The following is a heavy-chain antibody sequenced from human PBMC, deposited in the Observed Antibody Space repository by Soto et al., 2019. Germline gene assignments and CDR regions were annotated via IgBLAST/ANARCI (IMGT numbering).Heavy chain of an antibody. CDR1: GGSISSSSYY. CDR2: IYYSGST. D-gene: IGHD6-13*01. J-gene: IGHJ4*02. Sequence: PSETLSLTCTVSGGSISSSSYYWGWIRQPPGKGLEWIGSIYYSGSTYYNPSLKSRVTISIDTTKNQFSLKLSSVTAADTAIYYCARGVASSSRTSLIYWGQGALVTVSS. V-gene: IGHV4-39*07. CDR3: ARGVASSSRTSLIY.